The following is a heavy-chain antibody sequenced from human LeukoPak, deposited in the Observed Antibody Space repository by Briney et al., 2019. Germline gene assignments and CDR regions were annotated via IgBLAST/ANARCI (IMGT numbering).Heavy chain of an antibody. V-gene: IGHV5-51*01. CDR1: GYSCTTYW. Sequence: GESLKISCKGAGYSCTTYWIGWGRQMPGKGLEWMGIIYPGDSDTRYSPFFQGQVTISADKSINTAYLNWSSLKASDTAMYYCARRVGGMDVWGQGTTVTVSS. CDR2: IYPGDSDT. J-gene: IGHJ6*02. CDR3: ARRVGGMDV.